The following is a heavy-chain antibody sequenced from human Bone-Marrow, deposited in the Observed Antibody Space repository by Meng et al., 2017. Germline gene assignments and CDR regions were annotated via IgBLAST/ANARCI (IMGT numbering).Heavy chain of an antibody. V-gene: IGHV4-61*01. Sequence: AGSLSLSCTVSGGSVSSGSYYWSWLRQPPGMGVEWIGYFYYSGSTNYNPSLKSRVTISADATKNQFSLKLISVTAADTAVYYCARTPSSWYWDAFDIWGQGTMVTVSS. J-gene: IGHJ3*02. CDR2: FYYSGST. CDR3: ARTPSSWYWDAFDI. D-gene: IGHD6-13*01. CDR1: GGSVSSGSYY.